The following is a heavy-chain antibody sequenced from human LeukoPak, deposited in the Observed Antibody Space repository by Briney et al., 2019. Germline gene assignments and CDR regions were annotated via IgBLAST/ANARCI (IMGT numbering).Heavy chain of an antibody. CDR1: GGSIRSSYYY. J-gene: IGHJ4*02. CDR3: ARREARDDY. Sequence: PSETLSLTCTVSGGSIRSSYYYWGWIRQPPGKGLEWIGSIYDSGSTYNPSLKSRVTISVDTSKNQFSLKLNSVTAADTAVYYCARREARDDYWGQGTLVTVSS. CDR2: IYDSGST. V-gene: IGHV4-39*01. D-gene: IGHD6-6*01.